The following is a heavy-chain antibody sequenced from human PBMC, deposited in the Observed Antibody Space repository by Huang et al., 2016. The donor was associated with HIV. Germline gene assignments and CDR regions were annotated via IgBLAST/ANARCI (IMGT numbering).Heavy chain of an antibody. D-gene: IGHD6-13*01. J-gene: IGHJ4*02. CDR3: AGQHIGAAATWF. CDR2: VSQSGST. Sequence: QLQLQESGPGQVKPSETLSLTCPVCGDFISSTNYYWGWVCQSPGKGREWVGSVSQSGSTNYNPSLKGRVTLSVDTSRNQYSLGLNSVTAADTAVYYCAGQHIGAAATWFWGRGTQVAVSS. CDR1: GDFISSTNYY. V-gene: IGHV4-39*01.